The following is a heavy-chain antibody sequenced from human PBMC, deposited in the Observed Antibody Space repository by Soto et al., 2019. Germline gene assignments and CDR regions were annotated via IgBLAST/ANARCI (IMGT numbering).Heavy chain of an antibody. V-gene: IGHV3-13*04. D-gene: IGHD5-12*01. CDR2: IGTAADT. Sequence: EEQLVESGGGLVQPGGSLRLSWAAAGFTFRTNDMHWVRQAPGKGLEWVAGIGTAADTYYPDSVKGRFTISRDNAKSSLYLQMKSLRAGDTAVYYCARGWLRRGYLDYWGQGTLVTVSS. CDR3: ARGWLRRGYLDY. CDR1: GFTFRTND. J-gene: IGHJ4*02.